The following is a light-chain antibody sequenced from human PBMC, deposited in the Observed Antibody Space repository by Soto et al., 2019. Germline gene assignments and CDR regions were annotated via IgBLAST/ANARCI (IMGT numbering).Light chain of an antibody. Sequence: DIQMTQSPSTLSASVGARVPITCRASQSISSWLAWYQQKPGKAPKLLIYDASRLASGVPSRFSGSGSGTEFTLTISGLQPDDFATYYCQQYNSYSPKFGQGTKVDIK. V-gene: IGKV1-5*01. CDR3: QQYNSYSPK. CDR1: QSISSW. J-gene: IGKJ1*01. CDR2: DAS.